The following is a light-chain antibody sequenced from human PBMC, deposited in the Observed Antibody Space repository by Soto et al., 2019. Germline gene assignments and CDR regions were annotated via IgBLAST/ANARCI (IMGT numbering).Light chain of an antibody. CDR2: DAS. V-gene: IGKV1-5*01. CDR3: QQYYRYFTWT. Sequence: DIHMTQSPSTLSASVGDRVTITCRASQSISSWLAWYQQKPGKAPKLLIYDASSLESGVPSRFSGSGSGTEFTLTISSLQPDDFATYYCQQYYRYFTWTFGQGTKVEIK. J-gene: IGKJ1*01. CDR1: QSISSW.